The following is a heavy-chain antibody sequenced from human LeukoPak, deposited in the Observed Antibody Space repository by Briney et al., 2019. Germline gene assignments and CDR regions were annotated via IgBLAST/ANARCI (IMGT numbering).Heavy chain of an antibody. CDR2: ISAYNGNT. J-gene: IGHJ4*02. D-gene: IGHD3-22*01. V-gene: IGHV1-18*01. CDR1: GYTFTSYG. Sequence: ASVKVSCKASGYTFTSYGISWVRQAPGQGLEWMGWISAYNGNTNYAQKLQGRVTITTDTSTSTAYMELRSLRSDDTAVYYCARDGAFYYDSSGYSFDYWGQGTLVTVSS. CDR3: ARDGAFYYDSSGYSFDY.